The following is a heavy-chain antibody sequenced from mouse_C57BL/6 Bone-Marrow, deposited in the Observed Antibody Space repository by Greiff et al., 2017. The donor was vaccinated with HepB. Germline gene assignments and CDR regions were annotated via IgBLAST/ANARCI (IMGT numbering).Heavy chain of an antibody. V-gene: IGHV5-9-1*02. D-gene: IGHD2-5*01. CDR3: TREHSNYFMDY. Sequence: DVQLVESGEGLVKPGGSLKLSCAASGFTFSSYAMSWVRQTPEKRLEWVAYISSGGDYIYYADTVKGRFTISRDNARNTLYLQMSSLKSEDTAMYYCTREHSNYFMDYWGQGTSVTVSS. CDR2: ISSGGDYI. CDR1: GFTFSSYA. J-gene: IGHJ4*01.